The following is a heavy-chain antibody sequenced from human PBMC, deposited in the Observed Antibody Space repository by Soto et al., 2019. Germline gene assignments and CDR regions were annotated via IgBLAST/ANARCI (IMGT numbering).Heavy chain of an antibody. CDR1: GFTFSSYW. V-gene: IGHV3-74*01. Sequence: PGGSLRLSCAASGFTFSSYWMHWVRQAPGKGLVWVSRINSDGSSTSYADSVKGRFTISRDNAKNTLYLQMNSLRAEDTAVYYCARDREYCTNGVCYIANDYWGQGTLVTVSS. CDR3: ARDREYCTNGVCYIANDY. CDR2: INSDGSST. J-gene: IGHJ4*02. D-gene: IGHD2-8*01.